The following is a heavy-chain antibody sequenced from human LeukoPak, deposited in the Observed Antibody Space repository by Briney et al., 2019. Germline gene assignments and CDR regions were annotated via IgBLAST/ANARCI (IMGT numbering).Heavy chain of an antibody. D-gene: IGHD3-22*01. CDR2: ISGSGGST. Sequence: GGSLRLSCAASGFTFSSYGMSWVRQAPGKGLEWVSAISGSGGSTYYADSVKGRFTISRDNSKNTLYLQMNSLRAEDTAVYYCARDSYYYDSSGYFRFDYWGQGTLVTVSS. J-gene: IGHJ4*02. CDR3: ARDSYYYDSSGYFRFDY. CDR1: GFTFSSYG. V-gene: IGHV3-23*01.